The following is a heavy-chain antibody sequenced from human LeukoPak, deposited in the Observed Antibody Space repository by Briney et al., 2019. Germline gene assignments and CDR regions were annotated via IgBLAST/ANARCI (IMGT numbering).Heavy chain of an antibody. Sequence: GGSLRLSCAGSGFTVSGNYIMWVPQAPGEGLEWVSVTFGDGSTNYADPVKGRFTISRDNSKNTLYLQMNSLRAEDTAVYYCARDADYDSSGYLDYWGQGTLVTVSS. CDR1: GFTVSGNY. D-gene: IGHD3-22*01. V-gene: IGHV3-53*05. CDR3: ARDADYDSSGYLDY. J-gene: IGHJ4*02. CDR2: TFGDGST.